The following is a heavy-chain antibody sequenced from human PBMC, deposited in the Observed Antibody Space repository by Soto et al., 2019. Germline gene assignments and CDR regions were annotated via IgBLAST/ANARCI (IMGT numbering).Heavy chain of an antibody. CDR3: ARAREAEEYYFDY. Sequence: GGSLRLSCAASGFTFSSYGMHWVRQAPGKGLEWVAVIWYDGSNKYYADSVKGRFTISRDNSKNTLYLQMNSLRAEDTAVYYCARAREAEEYYFDYWGQGTLVTVSS. CDR1: GFTFSSYG. D-gene: IGHD1-26*01. CDR2: IWYDGSNK. V-gene: IGHV3-33*01. J-gene: IGHJ4*02.